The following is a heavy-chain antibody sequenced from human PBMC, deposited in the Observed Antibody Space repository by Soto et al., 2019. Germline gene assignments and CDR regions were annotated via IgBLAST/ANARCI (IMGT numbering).Heavy chain of an antibody. CDR1: GFTFSSYA. CDR2: ISGSGGST. D-gene: IGHD4-4*01. V-gene: IGHV3-23*01. J-gene: IGHJ5*02. Sequence: EVQLLESGGGLVQPGGSLRLSCAASGFTFSSYATSWVRQAPGKGLEWVSAISGSGGSTYYADSVKGRFTISRDNSKNTLYLQMNSLRAEDTAVYYCAKDPISNHLTNWFDPWGQGTLVTVSS. CDR3: AKDPISNHLTNWFDP.